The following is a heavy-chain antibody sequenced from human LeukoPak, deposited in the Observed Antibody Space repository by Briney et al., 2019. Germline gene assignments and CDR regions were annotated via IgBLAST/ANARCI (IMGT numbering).Heavy chain of an antibody. CDR1: GGSISGFV. Sequence: SETLSLTCTVSGGSISGFVWSWIRQPPGEGLDYIGFIYDTGTPTNYNPLLKSRVTLSVDTSKNQFSLKMNSVTAADTAVYYCAREVDRSGRWFDPWGQGTLVTVSS. CDR2: IYDTGTPT. J-gene: IGHJ5*02. V-gene: IGHV4-59*12. D-gene: IGHD3-16*02. CDR3: AREVDRSGRWFDP.